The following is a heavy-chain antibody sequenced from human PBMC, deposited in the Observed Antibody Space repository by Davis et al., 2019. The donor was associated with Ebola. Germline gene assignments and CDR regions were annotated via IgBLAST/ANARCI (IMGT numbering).Heavy chain of an antibody. V-gene: IGHV4-59*01. CDR3: AREGTGGPVDY. D-gene: IGHD7-27*01. Sequence: PSETLSLTCTVSGGSISSYYWSWIRQPPGKGLEWIGYIYYSGSTNYNPSLKSRVTISVDTSKNQFSLKLSSVTAADTAVYYCAREGTGGPVDYWGQGTLVTVFS. CDR2: IYYSGST. J-gene: IGHJ4*02. CDR1: GGSISSYY.